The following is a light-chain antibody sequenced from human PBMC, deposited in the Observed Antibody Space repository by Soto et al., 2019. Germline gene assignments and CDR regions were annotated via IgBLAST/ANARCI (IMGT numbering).Light chain of an antibody. Sequence: SPVTRHPSGYGSAGQSLTISCTGTISDVGGYDYVSWYQQHPGKAPKLMIYEVTIRPSGVSDRFYGSKSGNKASLTVSGLQAEDEADYYCSSYTGGNPSYVSGTGTKVTV. CDR2: EVT. CDR1: ISDVGGYDY. J-gene: IGLJ1*01. V-gene: IGLV2-8*01. CDR3: SSYTGGNPSYV.